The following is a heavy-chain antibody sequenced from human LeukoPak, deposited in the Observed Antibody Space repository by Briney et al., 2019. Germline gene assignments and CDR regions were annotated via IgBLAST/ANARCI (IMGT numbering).Heavy chain of an antibody. J-gene: IGHJ4*02. V-gene: IGHV3-11*01. CDR2: ISSSGSTI. D-gene: IGHD4-23*01. Sequence: GGSRRPSWAVAGFTFSDYYMSWIRQAPGKGLEWVSYISSSGSTIYYADSVKGRFTISRDNAKNSLYLQMNSLRAEDTAVYYCARGCHDYGGNSCSGYWGQGTLVTVSS. CDR1: GFTFSDYY. CDR3: ARGCHDYGGNSCSGY.